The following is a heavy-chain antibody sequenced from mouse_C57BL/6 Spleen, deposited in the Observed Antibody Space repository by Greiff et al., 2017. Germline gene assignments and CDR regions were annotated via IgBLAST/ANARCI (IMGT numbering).Heavy chain of an antibody. Sequence: QVQLQQSGAELVRPGASVTLSCKASGYTFTDYEMHWVKQTPVHGLEWIGAIDPETGGTAYNPKFKGKAILTADKSSSTAYMELRSLTSEDSAVYYCTSPLLRPFDYGGQGTTLTVSS. CDR2: IDPETGGT. CDR3: TSPLLRPFDY. D-gene: IGHD1-2*01. J-gene: IGHJ2*01. CDR1: GYTFTDYE. V-gene: IGHV1-15*01.